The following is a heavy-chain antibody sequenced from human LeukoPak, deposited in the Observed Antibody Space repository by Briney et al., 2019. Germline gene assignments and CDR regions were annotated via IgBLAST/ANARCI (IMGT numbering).Heavy chain of an antibody. V-gene: IGHV1-24*01. D-gene: IGHD3-22*01. CDR1: GYTLTELS. CDR2: FDPEDGET. Sequence: ASVKVSCKVSGYTLTELSMHWVRQAPGKGLEWMGGFDPEDGETIYAQKFQGRVTMTEDTSTDTAYMELRSLRSDDTAVYYCARVMDYYDSSGYYYYWGQGTLVTVSS. CDR3: ARVMDYYDSSGYYYY. J-gene: IGHJ4*02.